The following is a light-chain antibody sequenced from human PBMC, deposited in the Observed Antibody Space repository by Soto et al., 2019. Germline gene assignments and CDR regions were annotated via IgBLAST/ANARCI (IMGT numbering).Light chain of an antibody. Sequence: DIQMTQSPSTLSGSVGDRVTITCRASQTISSWLAWYQQKPGKAPKLLIYKASTLKSGVPSRLSGSGSGTEFTLTISSLQPDDFATYYCKHYNSYSEAFGKGTKV. CDR3: KHYNSYSEA. V-gene: IGKV1-5*03. CDR2: KAS. CDR1: QTISSW. J-gene: IGKJ1*01.